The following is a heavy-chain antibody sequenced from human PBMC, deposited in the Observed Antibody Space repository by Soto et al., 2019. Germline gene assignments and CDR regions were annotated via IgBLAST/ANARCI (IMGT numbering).Heavy chain of an antibody. CDR1: GGSISSYY. CDR3: ASTDDGFEQQYMDL. V-gene: IGHV4-59*01. Sequence: SETLSLTCTVSGGSISSYYWSWIRQPPGKGLEWIGYIYYSGSTNYNPSLKSRVTISVDTSKNQFSLKLSSVTAADTAVYYCASTDDGFEQQYMDLRGKGTTVTVSS. D-gene: IGHD1-1*01. J-gene: IGHJ6*03. CDR2: IYYSGST.